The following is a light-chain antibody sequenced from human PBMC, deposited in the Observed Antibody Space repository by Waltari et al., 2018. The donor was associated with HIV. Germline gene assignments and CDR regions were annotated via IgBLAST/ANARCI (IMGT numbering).Light chain of an antibody. CDR2: EAS. J-gene: IGKJ4*01. CDR1: HTVSGY. CDR3: HQRHDWLT. V-gene: IGKV3-11*01. Sequence: EIVLTQSPAILSLSPGERATLSCRASHTVSGYLAWYQKKPGQVLRLLIYEASNRAPGIPDRFTGRGSGTNYTLTVSRLEPEDFAVYYCHQRHDWLTFGGGTRVELK.